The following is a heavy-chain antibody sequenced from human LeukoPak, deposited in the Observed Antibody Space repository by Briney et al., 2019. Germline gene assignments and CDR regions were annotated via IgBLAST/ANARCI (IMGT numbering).Heavy chain of an antibody. Sequence: GGSLRLSCAASGFTFSSYAMSWVRQAPGKGLEWVSAISGSGSSTYYADSVKGRFTISRDNSKNTLYLQMNSLRAEDTAVYYCAKARGGDPWDWYFDLWGRGTLVTVSS. D-gene: IGHD2-21*02. CDR1: GFTFSSYA. CDR2: ISGSGSST. V-gene: IGHV3-23*01. CDR3: AKARGGDPWDWYFDL. J-gene: IGHJ2*01.